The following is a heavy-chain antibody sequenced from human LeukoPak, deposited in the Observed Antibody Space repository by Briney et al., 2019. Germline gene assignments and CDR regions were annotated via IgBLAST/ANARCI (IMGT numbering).Heavy chain of an antibody. J-gene: IGHJ4*02. Sequence: PGGSLRLSCAASGFTFSTFTMTWVRQAPGKGLEWVSTVSSTGDYTFYADSVKGRFTISRDNSKNTLYLQMDSLRVDDTAVFYCASPRPGVVAAYDNWGQGTLVTVSS. CDR1: GFTFSTFT. D-gene: IGHD6-13*01. CDR3: ASPRPGVVAAYDN. V-gene: IGHV3-23*01. CDR2: VSSTGDYT.